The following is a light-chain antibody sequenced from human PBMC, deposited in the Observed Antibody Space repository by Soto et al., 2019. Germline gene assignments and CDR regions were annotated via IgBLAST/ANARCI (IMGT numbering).Light chain of an antibody. J-gene: IGKJ4*01. Sequence: EIQLTQSQSSLSLSLGERATIXWRASQSISSYLAWYQQKPGKAPRLLIYDASNMDTGIPARFSGSGSGTDFTLTISSLEPEDFATYYCQQSSDCPLTFGGGTKVDIK. CDR2: DAS. CDR3: QQSSDCPLT. V-gene: IGKV3-11*01. CDR1: QSISSY.